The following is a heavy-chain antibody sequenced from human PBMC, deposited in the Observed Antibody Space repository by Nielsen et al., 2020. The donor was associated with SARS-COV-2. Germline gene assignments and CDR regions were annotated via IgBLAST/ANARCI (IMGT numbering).Heavy chain of an antibody. J-gene: IGHJ4*02. Sequence: SETLSLTCTVSGGSISSSSYYWGWIRQPPGKGLEWIGSIYYSGSTYYNPSLKSRVTISVDTSKNQFSLKLSSVTAADTAVYYCARAHYYGSGSYPWGQGTLVTVSS. V-gene: IGHV4-39*07. CDR3: ARAHYYGSGSYP. CDR2: IYYSGST. CDR1: GGSISSSSYY. D-gene: IGHD3-10*01.